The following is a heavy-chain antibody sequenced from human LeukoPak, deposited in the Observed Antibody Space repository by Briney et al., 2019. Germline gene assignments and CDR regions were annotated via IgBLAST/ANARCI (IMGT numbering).Heavy chain of an antibody. D-gene: IGHD6-13*01. CDR2: IYSGGST. J-gene: IGHJ6*03. Sequence: PGGSLRLSCAASGFTVSSNYMSWVRQAPGKGLEWVAVIYSGGSTYYADSVKGRFTISRHNSKDTLYLQMNSLRAEDTAVYDCARDRRGSSWDVDYYYYYMDVWGKGTTVTVSS. CDR3: ARDRRGSSWDVDYYYYYMDV. CDR1: GFTVSSNY. V-gene: IGHV3-53*01.